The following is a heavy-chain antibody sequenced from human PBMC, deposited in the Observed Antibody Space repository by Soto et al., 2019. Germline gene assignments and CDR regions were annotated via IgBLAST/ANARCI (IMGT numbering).Heavy chain of an antibody. CDR1: GFTFSSYA. V-gene: IGHV3-23*01. D-gene: IGHD1-26*01. CDR3: AKGIGTRFDY. Sequence: GGSLRLSCAASGFTFSSYAMSWVRQAPGKGLVWVSTITGSGDRTYYADSVKGRFTISRDKSKKTLHLQMNSLRDEDTAVYYCAKGIGTRFDYWGQGTLVTVSS. CDR2: ITGSGDRT. J-gene: IGHJ4*02.